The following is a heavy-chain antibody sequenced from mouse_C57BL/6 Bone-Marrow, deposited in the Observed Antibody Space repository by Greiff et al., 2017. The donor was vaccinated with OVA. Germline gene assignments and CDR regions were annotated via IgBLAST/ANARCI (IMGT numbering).Heavy chain of an antibody. Sequence: VQLQQPGAELVRPGSSVKLSCKASGYTFTSYWMHWVKQRPIQGLEWIGNIDPSDSETHYNQKFKDKATLTVDKSSSTAYMQISSLTSEDSAVYYCARAGDCYYYYAMDYWGQGTSVTVSS. J-gene: IGHJ4*01. CDR2: IDPSDSET. CDR1: GYTFTSYW. V-gene: IGHV1-52*01. CDR3: ARAGDCYYYYAMDY. D-gene: IGHD2-3*01.